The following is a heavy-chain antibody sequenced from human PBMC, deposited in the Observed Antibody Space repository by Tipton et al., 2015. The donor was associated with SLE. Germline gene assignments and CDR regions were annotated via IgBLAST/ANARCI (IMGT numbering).Heavy chain of an antibody. Sequence: TLSLTCTVSGGSISPYYWTWIRQPAGKGLEWIGRIYNSGSPNYNPSLKSRVTISVDTSKNQFSLKLSSVTAADTAVYYCARHGNQDYWGQGTLVTVSS. CDR2: IYNSGSP. CDR1: GGSISPYY. V-gene: IGHV4-4*07. CDR3: ARHGNQDY. J-gene: IGHJ4*02. D-gene: IGHD4-23*01.